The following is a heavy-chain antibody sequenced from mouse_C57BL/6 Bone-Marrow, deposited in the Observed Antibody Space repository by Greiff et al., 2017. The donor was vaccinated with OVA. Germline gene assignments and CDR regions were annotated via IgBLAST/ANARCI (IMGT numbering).Heavy chain of an antibody. D-gene: IGHD1-1*02. J-gene: IGHJ3*01. Sequence: EVKLVESGGGLVQPGGSLKLSCAASGFTFSDYGMAWVRQAPRKGPEWVAFISNLAYSIYYADTVTGRFTISRENAQNTLYLEMSSLRSEDTAMYYCARQDGSGLAYWGQGTLVTVSA. V-gene: IGHV5-15*01. CDR1: GFTFSDYG. CDR2: ISNLAYSI. CDR3: ARQDGSGLAY.